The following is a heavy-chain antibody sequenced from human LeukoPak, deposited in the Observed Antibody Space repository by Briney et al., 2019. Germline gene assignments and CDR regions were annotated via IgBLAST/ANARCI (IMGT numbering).Heavy chain of an antibody. CDR3: ARGGSGSSWYGFYYYYMDV. Sequence: ASVKVSCKASGYTFTSYDINWVRQATGQGLEWMGWVNPNSGNTGYAQKFQGRVTMTRNTTISTAYMELSSLRSEDTAVYYCARGGSGSSWYGFYYYYMDVWGKGTTVTVSS. D-gene: IGHD6-13*01. CDR2: VNPNSGNT. V-gene: IGHV1-8*01. J-gene: IGHJ6*03. CDR1: GYTFTSYD.